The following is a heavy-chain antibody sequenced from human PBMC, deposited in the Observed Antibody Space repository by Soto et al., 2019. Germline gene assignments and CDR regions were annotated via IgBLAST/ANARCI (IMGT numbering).Heavy chain of an antibody. Sequence: QVQLVQSGAELKKPGSSVKVSCQASGGTFSNYAISWVRQAPGQGLEWMGKIIPIFGTTNYAQNFRGRVTITADEYTTTAYMELSSLRSDDTALYYCARELPPAPGSFREDALDIWGQGTMITVFS. CDR2: IIPIFGTT. CDR3: ARELPPAPGSFREDALDI. D-gene: IGHD6-13*01. CDR1: GGTFSNYA. J-gene: IGHJ3*02. V-gene: IGHV1-69*15.